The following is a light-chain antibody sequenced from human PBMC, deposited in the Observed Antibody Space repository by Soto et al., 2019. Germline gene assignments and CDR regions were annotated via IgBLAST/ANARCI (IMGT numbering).Light chain of an antibody. V-gene: IGKV1-5*01. Sequence: DIEMTQSPSTLSASVGDRVTITCRASQSFSSWLAWYQQKPGKVPSLLIYDVSNLQRGVPSRFSGSGSGTEFTLTITGLQPDDFATYYCQQYSSYPLTFGGGTKVELK. CDR2: DVS. J-gene: IGKJ4*01. CDR1: QSFSSW. CDR3: QQYSSYPLT.